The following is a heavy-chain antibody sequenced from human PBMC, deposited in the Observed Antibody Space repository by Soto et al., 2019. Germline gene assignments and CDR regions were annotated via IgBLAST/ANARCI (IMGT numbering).Heavy chain of an antibody. CDR1: RFTFSSSA. CDR2: ISGSGGST. J-gene: IGHJ4*02. CDR3: AKASVWYPYFDS. D-gene: IGHD6-13*01. V-gene: IGHV3-23*01. Sequence: PGGSLRLSCAASRFTFSSSAMSWVRQAPGKGLEWVSAISGSGGSTFYADSVKGRFTISRDNSKDTLYLQMNSLRAEDTAIYYCAKASVWYPYFDSWGQGTLVTVSS.